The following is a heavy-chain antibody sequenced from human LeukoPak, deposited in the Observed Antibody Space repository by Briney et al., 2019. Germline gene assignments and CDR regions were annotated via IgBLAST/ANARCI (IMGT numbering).Heavy chain of an antibody. Sequence: GGSLRLSCAASGFTVSSNYMSWVRQAPGKGLEWVSVIYSGGSTYYADSVKGRFTISRDNSKDTLYLQMNSLRAEDTAVYYCARFYRATLDAFDIWGQGTMVTVSS. V-gene: IGHV3-53*01. J-gene: IGHJ3*02. D-gene: IGHD5-12*01. CDR3: ARFYRATLDAFDI. CDR1: GFTVSSNY. CDR2: IYSGGST.